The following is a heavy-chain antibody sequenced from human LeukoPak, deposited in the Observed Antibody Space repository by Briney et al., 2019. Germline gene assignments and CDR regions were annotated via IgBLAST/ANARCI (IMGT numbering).Heavy chain of an antibody. D-gene: IGHD2-15*01. Sequence: ASVKVSCKASGYTFISYGISWVRQAPGQGLEWMGWINTYNGNTRYAQKFQGRVTMTTDTSTSTAYMELRSLRPDDTAVYYCARDFYCSGGSCYDVFDIWGQGTMVTVSS. CDR2: INTYNGNT. J-gene: IGHJ3*02. CDR1: GYTFISYG. CDR3: ARDFYCSGGSCYDVFDI. V-gene: IGHV1-18*01.